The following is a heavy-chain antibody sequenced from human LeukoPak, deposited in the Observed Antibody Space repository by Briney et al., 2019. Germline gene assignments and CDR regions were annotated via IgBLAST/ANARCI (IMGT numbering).Heavy chain of an antibody. J-gene: IGHJ4*02. CDR1: GGSFSGYY. Sequence: SETLSLTCAVYGGSFSGYYWSWIRQPPGKGLGWIGEISHSGSTNYNPSLKSRVTISVDTSKNQFSLKLSSVTAADTAVYYCARGALLWFGAKMEYYFDYWGQGTPLTVSS. D-gene: IGHD3-10*01. CDR3: ARGALLWFGAKMEYYFDY. CDR2: ISHSGST. V-gene: IGHV4-34*01.